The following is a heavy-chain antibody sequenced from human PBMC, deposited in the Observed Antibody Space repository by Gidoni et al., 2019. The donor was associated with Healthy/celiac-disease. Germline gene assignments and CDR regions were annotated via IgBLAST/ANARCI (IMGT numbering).Heavy chain of an antibody. V-gene: IGHV4-39*01. J-gene: IGHJ4*02. Sequence: QLQLQESGPGLLKPSETLSLTCSVSRGSISRRSYYWGWIRQPPGKGLEWIGSIYYSGSTYYNPSLKSRGTISVDTSKNQFSLKRSSVTAADTAVYYCASWVDDFWSGYQYDYWGQGTLVTVSS. CDR2: IYYSGST. CDR3: ASWVDDFWSGYQYDY. D-gene: IGHD3-3*01. CDR1: RGSISRRSYY.